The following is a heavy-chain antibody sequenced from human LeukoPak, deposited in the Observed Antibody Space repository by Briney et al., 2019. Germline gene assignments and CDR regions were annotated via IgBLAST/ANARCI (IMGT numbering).Heavy chain of an antibody. D-gene: IGHD3-22*01. V-gene: IGHV5-51*01. CDR1: GYSFTCYW. CDR2: IYPGDSDT. J-gene: IGHJ4*02. CDR3: ARPYYYDSSGYSFGY. Sequence: GESLKISCKGSGYSFTCYWIGWVRQMPGKGLEWMGIIYPGDSDTRYSPSFQGQVTISADKSISTAYLQWSSLKASDTAMYYCARPYYYDSSGYSFGYWGQGTLVTVSS.